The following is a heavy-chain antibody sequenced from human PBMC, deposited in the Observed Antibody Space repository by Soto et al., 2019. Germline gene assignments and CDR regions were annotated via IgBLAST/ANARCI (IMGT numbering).Heavy chain of an antibody. CDR3: VRDRMWEQWLGPHDAFEI. V-gene: IGHV3-48*02. CDR1: GFTFSIFS. J-gene: IGHJ3*02. D-gene: IGHD6-19*01. CDR2: VNAAANDL. Sequence: EVQLVESGGGLVQPVGSLRLSCAASGFTFSIFSMSWVRQAPGKGLEWISYVNAAANDLYYTDSVRGRFTISRDNAKNSLYLQMNSLRDDDTAVYYCVRDRMWEQWLGPHDAFEIWGQGTMVTVS.